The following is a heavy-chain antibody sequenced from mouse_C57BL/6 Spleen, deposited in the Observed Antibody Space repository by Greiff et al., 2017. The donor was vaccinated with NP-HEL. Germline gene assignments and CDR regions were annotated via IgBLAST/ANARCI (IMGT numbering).Heavy chain of an antibody. V-gene: IGHV5-16*01. CDR2: INYDGSST. CDR3: ARYYGRFDY. J-gene: IGHJ2*01. Sequence: EVKLMESEGGLVQPGSSMKLSCTASGFTFSDYYMAWVRQVPEKGLEWVANINYDGSSTYYLDSLKSRFIISRDNAKNILYLQMSSLKSEDTATYYCARYYGRFDYWGQGTTLTVSS. D-gene: IGHD1-1*02. CDR1: GFTFSDYY.